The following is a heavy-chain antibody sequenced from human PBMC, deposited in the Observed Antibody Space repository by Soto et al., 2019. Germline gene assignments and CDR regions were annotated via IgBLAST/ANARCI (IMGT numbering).Heavy chain of an antibody. CDR3: ARESEDLTSNFDY. CDR2: ISSTTNYI. V-gene: IGHV3-21*06. Sequence: EVQLVESGGGLVKPGGSLRLSCAASGFTFTRYSMNWVRQAPGKGLEWVSSISSTTNYIYYGDPMKGRFTFSRDNAKNSLYLEMNSLRAEDTAVYYCARESEDLTSNFDYWGQGTLVTVSS. J-gene: IGHJ4*02. CDR1: GFTFTRYS.